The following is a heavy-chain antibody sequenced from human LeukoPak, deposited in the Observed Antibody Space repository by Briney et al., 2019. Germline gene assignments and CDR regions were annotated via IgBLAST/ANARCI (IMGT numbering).Heavy chain of an antibody. CDR3: ASSWVYNWFDP. V-gene: IGHV4-34*01. CDR1: GGSFSGYY. D-gene: IGHD7-27*01. Sequence: PSETLSLTCAVYGGSFSGYYWSWIRKPPGKGLEWIGEINHSGSTNYNPSLKSRVTISVDTSKNQFSLKLSSVTAADTAVYYCASSWVYNWFDPWGQGTLVTVSS. J-gene: IGHJ5*02. CDR2: INHSGST.